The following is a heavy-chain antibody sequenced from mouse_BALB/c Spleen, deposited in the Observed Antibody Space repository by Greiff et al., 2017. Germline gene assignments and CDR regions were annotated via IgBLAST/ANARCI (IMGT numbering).Heavy chain of an antibody. CDR1: GYNFTSYW. CDR2: IYPGSGST. J-gene: IGHJ4*01. CDR3: ARSPYYGYGDY. V-gene: IGHV1-55*01. Sequence: VQLQQPGAELVKPGTSVKLSCKASGYNFTSYWINWVKLRPGQGLEWIGDIYPGSGSTNYNEKFKSKATLTVDTSSSTAYMQLSSLASEDSALYYCARSPYYGYGDYWGQGTSVTVSS. D-gene: IGHD1-2*01.